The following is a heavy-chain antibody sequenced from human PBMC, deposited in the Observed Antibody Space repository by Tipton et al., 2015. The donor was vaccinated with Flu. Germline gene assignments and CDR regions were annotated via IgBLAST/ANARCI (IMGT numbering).Heavy chain of an antibody. CDR1: GGSISGYY. Sequence: TLSLTCTVSGGSISGYYWSLIRQSPGKGLEWIGYIYNTGRTSYNPSLKSRVTISVDTSKNQVSLKLTSVTAADTAVYYCARDLVQDYRDQYFGMDVWGQGTTVTVSS. CDR3: ARDLVQDYRDQYFGMDV. CDR2: IYNTGRT. V-gene: IGHV4-59*01. D-gene: IGHD4-11*01. J-gene: IGHJ6*02.